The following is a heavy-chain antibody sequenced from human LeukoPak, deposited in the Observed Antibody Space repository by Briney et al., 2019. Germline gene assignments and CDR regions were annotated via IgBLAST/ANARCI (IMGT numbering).Heavy chain of an antibody. CDR1: GYSISSGYY. J-gene: IGHJ6*03. Sequence: PSETLSLTCTVSGYSISSGYYWGWIRQPPGKGLEWIGSIYHSGSTYYNPSLKSRVTFSVDTSKNQFSLKLSSVTAADTAVYYCAREAGPRGYSYGPYYYYMDVWGKGTTVTISS. CDR2: IYHSGST. V-gene: IGHV4-38-2*02. D-gene: IGHD5-18*01. CDR3: AREAGPRGYSYGPYYYYMDV.